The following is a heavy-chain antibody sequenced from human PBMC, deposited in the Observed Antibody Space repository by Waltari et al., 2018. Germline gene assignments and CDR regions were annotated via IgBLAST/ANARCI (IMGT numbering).Heavy chain of an antibody. CDR2: IYHSGST. CDR1: GYSISSGYY. V-gene: IGHV4-38-2*01. Sequence: QVQLQESGPGLVKPSETLSLTCAVSGYSISSGYYWGWIRQPPGKGLEWIGSIYHSGSTYYNPSLKSRVTISVDTSKNQFSLKLSSVTAADTAVYYCARALRVIDLDYWGQGTLVIVSS. CDR3: ARALRVIDLDY. D-gene: IGHD3-16*02. J-gene: IGHJ4*02.